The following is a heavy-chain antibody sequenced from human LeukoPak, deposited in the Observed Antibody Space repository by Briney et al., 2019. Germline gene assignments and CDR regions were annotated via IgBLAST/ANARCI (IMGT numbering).Heavy chain of an antibody. CDR1: GGSISTNNYY. Sequence: SETLSLTCTVSGGSISTNNYYWGWIRQSPGKGLEWIGSIYYSGSTYDNPSLRSRVTISVDTSKNQFSLKVTSVTAADTAVYYCARTAGVAVAGSRQYFDYWGQGTLVTVSS. V-gene: IGHV4-39*01. D-gene: IGHD6-19*01. CDR3: ARTAGVAVAGSRQYFDY. J-gene: IGHJ4*02. CDR2: IYYSGST.